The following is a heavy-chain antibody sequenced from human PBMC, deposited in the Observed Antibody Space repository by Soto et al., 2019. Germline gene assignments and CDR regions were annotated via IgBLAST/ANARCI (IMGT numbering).Heavy chain of an antibody. Sequence: SLRLSCAASGFPFTNYWMNWVRQTPGKGLMWVSRISPDGSDVGYADSVEGRFTVSRDNAKNTLYLQMHSLRAEDTAMYYCACWGNIVPVAPSDFDRWGQGXLVTVYS. CDR2: ISPDGSDV. D-gene: IGHD3-16*01. CDR3: ACWGNIVPVAPSDFDR. V-gene: IGHV3-74*01. J-gene: IGHJ4*02. CDR1: GFPFTNYW.